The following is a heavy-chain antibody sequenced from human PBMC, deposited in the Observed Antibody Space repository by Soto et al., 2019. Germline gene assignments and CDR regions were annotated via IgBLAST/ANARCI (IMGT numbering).Heavy chain of an antibody. D-gene: IGHD3-16*01. CDR2: TYYRSKWYN. CDR1: GDSVSGNSAA. J-gene: IGHJ4*02. CDR3: ARGVWGNSAYFDF. Sequence: SQTLSLTCAISGDSVSGNSAAWNWIRQSPSRGLEWLGRTYYRSKWYNDYAVSVKSRITVTPDTSKNQFSLHLNSVTAADTAVYYCARGVWGNSAYFDFWGQGTLVTVSS. V-gene: IGHV6-1*01.